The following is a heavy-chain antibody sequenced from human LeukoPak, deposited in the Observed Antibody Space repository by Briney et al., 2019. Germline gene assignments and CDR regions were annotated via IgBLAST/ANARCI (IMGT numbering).Heavy chain of an antibody. CDR1: GFTFSSYS. V-gene: IGHV3-21*01. CDR3: ARGAAKGDGFNRPDY. J-gene: IGHJ4*02. D-gene: IGHD5-24*01. CDR2: ISSSSSYI. Sequence: GGSLRLSCAASGFTFSSYSMNWVRQAPGKGLEWVSSISSSSSYIYYADSVKGRFTISGDNAKNSLYLQMNSLRAEDTAVYYCARGAAKGDGFNRPDYWGQGTLVTVSS.